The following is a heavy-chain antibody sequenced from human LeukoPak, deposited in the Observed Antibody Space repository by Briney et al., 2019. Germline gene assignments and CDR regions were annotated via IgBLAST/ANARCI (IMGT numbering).Heavy chain of an antibody. Sequence: SETLSLTCTVSGGSISSYYWSWIRQPAGKGLEWIGRIYTSGSTNYNPSLKSRVTISVDKSKTQFSLKLSSVTAADTAVYFCARSELNDYFKYWGQGILVTVST. D-gene: IGHD3-16*01. CDR2: IYTSGST. CDR3: ARSELNDYFKY. CDR1: GGSISSYY. V-gene: IGHV4-4*07. J-gene: IGHJ4*02.